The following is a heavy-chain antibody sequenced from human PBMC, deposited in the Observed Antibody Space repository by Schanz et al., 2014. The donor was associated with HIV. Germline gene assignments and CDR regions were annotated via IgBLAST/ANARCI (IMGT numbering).Heavy chain of an antibody. CDR1: RFTFSRYG. CDR2: ISGNGDSA. D-gene: IGHD2-15*01. Sequence: EVQLLESGGGLVQPGGFLRLSCAASRFTFSRYGMSWVRQTPDKGLEWVSSISGNGDSAYYADSVRGRFTISRDNSRNILYLQMSNLRAEDTALYYCVTEQYSTISAWGQGALVTVSS. V-gene: IGHV3-23*01. J-gene: IGHJ5*02. CDR3: VTEQYSTISA.